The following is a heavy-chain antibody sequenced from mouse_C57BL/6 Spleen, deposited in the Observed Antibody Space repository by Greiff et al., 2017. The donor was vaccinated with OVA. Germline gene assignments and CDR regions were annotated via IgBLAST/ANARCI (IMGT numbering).Heavy chain of an antibody. CDR1: GYTFTSYW. D-gene: IGHD3-2*02. CDR3: ARPQTAQAEGFAY. CDR2: IYPGSGST. V-gene: IGHV1-55*01. Sequence: QVQLQQPGAELVKPGASVKMSCKASGYTFTSYWITWVKQRPGQGLEWIGDIYPGSGSTNYNEKFKSKATLTVDTSSSTAYMQLSSLTSEDSAVYYCARPQTAQAEGFAYWGQGTLVTVSA. J-gene: IGHJ3*01.